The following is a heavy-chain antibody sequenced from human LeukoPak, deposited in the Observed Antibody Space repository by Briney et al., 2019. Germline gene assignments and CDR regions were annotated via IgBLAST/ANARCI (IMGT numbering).Heavy chain of an antibody. CDR2: IDRSGNR. D-gene: IGHD3-22*01. CDR1: RGSIRSYY. J-gene: IGHJ4*02. V-gene: IGHV4-38-2*02. CDR3: ARSGDYIKEGFDY. Sequence: SETLSLTCTVSRGSIRSYYWGWIRQSPGKGLEWIGSIDRSGNRYYNPSLKSRVTLSVDTSENQFSLQLSSVTAADRALYYCARSGDYIKEGFDYWGQGTLVTVSS.